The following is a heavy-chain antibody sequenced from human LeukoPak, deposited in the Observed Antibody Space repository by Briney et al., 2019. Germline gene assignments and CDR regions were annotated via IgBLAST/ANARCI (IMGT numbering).Heavy chain of an antibody. CDR1: GFTFSSYA. V-gene: IGHV3-30*14. J-gene: IGHJ4*02. Sequence: GGSLRLSCAASGFTFSSYAMHWVRQAPGKGLEWVAVISYDGSNKYYADSVKGRFTISRDNSKNTVFLQMNSLRAEDTAVYYCARDLGPNTPQYDGGDYWGQGTLVTVSS. CDR2: ISYDGSNK. D-gene: IGHD3-16*01. CDR3: ARDLGPNTPQYDGGDY.